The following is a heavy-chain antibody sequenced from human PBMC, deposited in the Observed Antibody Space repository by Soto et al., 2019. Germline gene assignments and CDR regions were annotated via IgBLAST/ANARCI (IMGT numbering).Heavy chain of an antibody. CDR3: ARDHELVWSGALSFDY. Sequence: VGSLRLSCAASGFTFSSYAMHWVRQAPGKGLEWVAVISYDGSNKYYADSVKGRFTISRDNSKNTLYLQMNSLRAEDTAVYYCARDHELVWSGALSFDYWGQGTLVTVSS. D-gene: IGHD3-3*01. J-gene: IGHJ4*02. V-gene: IGHV3-30-3*01. CDR2: ISYDGSNK. CDR1: GFTFSSYA.